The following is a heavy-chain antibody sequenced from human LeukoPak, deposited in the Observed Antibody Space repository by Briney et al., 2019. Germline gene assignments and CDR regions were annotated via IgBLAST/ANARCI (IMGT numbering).Heavy chain of an antibody. CDR2: ISYDGSNK. D-gene: IGHD3-16*02. CDR1: GFTFSSHL. J-gene: IGHJ6*02. V-gene: IGHV3-30-3*01. CDR3: ARGGDYVWGSYPHYYYGMDV. Sequence: GGSLRLSCAASGFTFSSHLMHWVRQAPGKGLEWVAVISYDGSNKYYADSVKGRFTISRDNSKNTLYLQMNSLRAEDTAVYYCARGGDYVWGSYPHYYYGMDVWGQGTTVTVSS.